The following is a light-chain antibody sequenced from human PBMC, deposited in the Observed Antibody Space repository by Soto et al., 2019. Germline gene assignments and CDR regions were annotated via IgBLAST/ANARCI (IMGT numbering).Light chain of an antibody. Sequence: DIQMTHSPYSVSASVGDRVTITCRASQGVSTWLAWYQQKPGKAPNLLIYTASSLQSGVPSRFSGSGSGTDFTLTISSLQPEDFATYYCQQDNSFPPTFGQGTKVDIK. J-gene: IGKJ1*01. V-gene: IGKV1-12*01. CDR3: QQDNSFPPT. CDR1: QGVSTW. CDR2: TAS.